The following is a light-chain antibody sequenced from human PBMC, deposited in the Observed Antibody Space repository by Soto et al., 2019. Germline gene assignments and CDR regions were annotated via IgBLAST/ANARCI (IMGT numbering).Light chain of an antibody. V-gene: IGLV2-11*01. CDR1: SSDVGGYNY. CDR2: DVS. Sequence: QSVLTQPRSWSGSPGQSVTISCTGTSSDVGGYNYVSWYQQYPGKAPKLMIYDVSKRPSGVPDRFSGFKSGNTASLTISGLQAEDEAEYSCCSHAGSYIYVFGTGTKVTVL. CDR3: CSHAGSYIYV. J-gene: IGLJ1*01.